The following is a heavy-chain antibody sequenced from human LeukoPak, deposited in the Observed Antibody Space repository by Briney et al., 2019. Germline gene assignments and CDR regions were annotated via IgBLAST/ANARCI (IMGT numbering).Heavy chain of an antibody. V-gene: IGHV3-23*01. J-gene: IGHJ4*02. CDR1: GFTFSNYG. CDR2: ITSSGIT. CDR3: ARSHSYDYVWGSYRQSYDY. Sequence: GGSLRLSCAASGFTFSNYGMNWVRQAPGKGLEWVSGITSSGITYYADSVKGRFTVSRDNSKNTLYLQMNSLRAEDTAVYYCARSHSYDYVWGSYRQSYDYWGQGTLVTVSS. D-gene: IGHD3-16*02.